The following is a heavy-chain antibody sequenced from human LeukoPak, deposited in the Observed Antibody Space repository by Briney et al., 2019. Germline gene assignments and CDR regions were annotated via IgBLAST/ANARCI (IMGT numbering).Heavy chain of an antibody. CDR2: IYYSGST. CDR1: GGSISSYY. CDR3: ARGGDSSGYYSGVFDY. Sequence: SETLSLTCTVSGGSISSYYWSWIRQPPGKGLEWIGYIYYSGSTNYDPSLKGRVTISVDTSKNQFSLKLSSVTAADTAVYYCARGGDSSGYYSGVFDYWGQGTLVTVSS. D-gene: IGHD3-22*01. V-gene: IGHV4-59*01. J-gene: IGHJ4*02.